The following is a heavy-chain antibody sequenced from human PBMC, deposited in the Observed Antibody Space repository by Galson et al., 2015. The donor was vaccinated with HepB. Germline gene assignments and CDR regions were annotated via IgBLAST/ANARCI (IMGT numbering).Heavy chain of an antibody. D-gene: IGHD3-16*01. J-gene: IGHJ4*02. V-gene: IGHV3-23*01. CDR3: AKYDLLFDRLGYDYVWGSPDY. CDR1: GFTFSSYA. CDR2: ISGSGGST. Sequence: SLRLSCAASGFTFSSYAMSWVRQAPGKGLEWVSAISGSGGSTYYADSVKGRFTISRDNSKNTLYLQMNSLRAEDTAVYYCAKYDLLFDRLGYDYVWGSPDYWGQGTLVTVSS.